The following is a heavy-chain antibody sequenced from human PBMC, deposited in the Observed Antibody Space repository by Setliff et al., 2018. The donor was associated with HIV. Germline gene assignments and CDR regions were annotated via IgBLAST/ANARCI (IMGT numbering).Heavy chain of an antibody. Sequence: LRLSCAASGFTFSDYYMSWIRQAPGKRLEWVSYISSRGRTIYYADSVKGRFTISRDNAKNSLYLQMNSLRAEDTAVYYCARDPTYSSSWYYFDYWGQGTLVTVSS. V-gene: IGHV3-11*01. J-gene: IGHJ4*02. CDR1: GFTFSDYY. CDR3: ARDPTYSSSWYYFDY. CDR2: ISSRGRTI. D-gene: IGHD6-13*01.